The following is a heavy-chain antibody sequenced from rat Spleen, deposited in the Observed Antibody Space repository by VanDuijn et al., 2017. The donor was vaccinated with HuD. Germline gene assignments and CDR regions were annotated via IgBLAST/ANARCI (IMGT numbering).Heavy chain of an antibody. J-gene: IGHJ3*01. CDR3: TSRGNNYRNWFAT. V-gene: IGHV5-25*01. D-gene: IGHD1-10*01. Sequence: EVQLVESGGGFVQPGRSLKLSCAASGFTFNNYDMAWVRQAPTKGLEWVASISPSGVTYYRDSVKGRFTVSRENTERTLYLLVDSLRSEDTAIYFCTSRGNNYRNWFATWGQGTLVTVSS. CDR1: GFTFNNYD. CDR2: ISPSGVT.